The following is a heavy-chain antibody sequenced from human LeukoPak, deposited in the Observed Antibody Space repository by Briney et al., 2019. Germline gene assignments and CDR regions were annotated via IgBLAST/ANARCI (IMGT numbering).Heavy chain of an antibody. CDR3: ARDKAVYYGSGLRLDY. D-gene: IGHD3-10*01. V-gene: IGHV1-18*01. Sequence: ASVKVSCRASGYTYTTYGITWVRQAPGQGPEWMGWISAYNGDTNYAQKLQGRVTMTTDTSTNTAYMELRSLRSDDTAVYYCARDKAVYYGSGLRLDYWGQGTLVTVSS. CDR1: GYTYTTYG. J-gene: IGHJ4*02. CDR2: ISAYNGDT.